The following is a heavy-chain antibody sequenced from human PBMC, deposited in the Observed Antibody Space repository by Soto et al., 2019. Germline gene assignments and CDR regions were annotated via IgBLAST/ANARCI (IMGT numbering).Heavy chain of an antibody. Sequence: LSLTCTVSGGSISSGGYYWSWIRQHPGKGLEWIGYIYYSGSTYYNPSLKSRVTISVDTSKNQFSLKLSSVTAADTAVYYCARGYRGLYDFVGFYGMDVWGQGTTVTVSS. J-gene: IGHJ6*02. D-gene: IGHD3-3*01. CDR1: GGSISSGGYY. CDR3: ARGYRGLYDFVGFYGMDV. V-gene: IGHV4-31*03. CDR2: IYYSGST.